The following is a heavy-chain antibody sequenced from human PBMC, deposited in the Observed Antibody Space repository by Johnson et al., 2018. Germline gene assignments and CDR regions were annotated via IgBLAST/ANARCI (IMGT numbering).Heavy chain of an antibody. Sequence: VQLVQSGGGVVQPGRSLRLSCAASGFTFDDYAMHWVRQAPGKGLEWVSGISWNSGSIGYADSVKGRFTISRDNANNSLYLQMNSLRAEDTALYSCAKDAKGDPYYCYGMDVWGQGATVNVSS. V-gene: IGHV3-9*01. CDR2: ISWNSGSI. D-gene: IGHD1-26*01. J-gene: IGHJ6*02. CDR1: GFTFDDYA. CDR3: AKDAKGDPYYCYGMDV.